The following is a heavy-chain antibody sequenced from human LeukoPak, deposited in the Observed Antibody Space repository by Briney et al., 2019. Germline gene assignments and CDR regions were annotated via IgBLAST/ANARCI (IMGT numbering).Heavy chain of an antibody. CDR1: GFTFSSYA. J-gene: IGHJ4*02. CDR2: ISGSGGST. D-gene: IGHD3-10*01. CDR3: AKEREALLFGEFDY. Sequence: GGSLRLSCAASGFTFSSYAMSWVRQAPGKGLEWVSAISGSGGSTYYADSVKGRFTISRDNSKNTLYLQMNSLGAEDRAVYYCAKEREALLFGEFDYWGQGTLVTVSS. V-gene: IGHV3-23*01.